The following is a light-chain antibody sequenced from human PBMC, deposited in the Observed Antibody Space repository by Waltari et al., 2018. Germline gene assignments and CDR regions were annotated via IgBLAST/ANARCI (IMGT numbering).Light chain of an antibody. CDR3: QQLRSYPRIT. Sequence: IQLTQSPSSLSASVGDRVTITCRDSQAISIYLAWYQQKPGKAPNLLIYAASPLQSGVPSRFIGSGSGTEFTLTISSLQPEDFATYYCQQLRSYPRITFGQGTRLDI. CDR1: QAISIY. CDR2: AAS. V-gene: IGKV1-9*01. J-gene: IGKJ5*01.